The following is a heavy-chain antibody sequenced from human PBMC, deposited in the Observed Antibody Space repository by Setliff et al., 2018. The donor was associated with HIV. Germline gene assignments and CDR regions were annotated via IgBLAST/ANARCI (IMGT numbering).Heavy chain of an antibody. CDR1: GGSISSYY. CDR2: IDYSGNT. V-gene: IGHV4-59*05. J-gene: IGHJ4*02. D-gene: IGHD7-27*01. CDR3: ARQGRPGDFDS. Sequence: SETLSLTCTVSGGSISSYYWSWIRQPPGKGLEWIGSIDYSGNTYYNPSLKSRVTISGDTSKKQFSLELRAVTAADSAVYYCARQGRPGDFDSWGQGTLVTVSS.